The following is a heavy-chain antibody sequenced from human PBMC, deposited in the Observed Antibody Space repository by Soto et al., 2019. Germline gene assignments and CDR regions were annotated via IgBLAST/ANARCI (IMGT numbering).Heavy chain of an antibody. CDR3: ARDLSWGSNWYYYMDV. V-gene: IGHV3-48*01. J-gene: IGHJ6*03. Sequence: EVQLVESGGGLVQPGGSLRLYCATSGFILSDCAMNWVRQAPGKGLEWVSYISSSSSVIDYADSVKGRFTVSRDNASNSLYLQMNSLRAEDTAVYYCARDLSWGSNWYYYMDVWGKGTTVTVSS. D-gene: IGHD7-27*01. CDR1: GFILSDCA. CDR2: ISSSSSVI.